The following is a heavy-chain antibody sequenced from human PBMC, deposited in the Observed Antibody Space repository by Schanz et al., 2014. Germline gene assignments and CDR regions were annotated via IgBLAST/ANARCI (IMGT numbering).Heavy chain of an antibody. Sequence: QVQLVESGGGVVQPGRSLRLSCAASGFTFSNYAMHWVRQAPGKGLDWLAVISFDGRNKYHAQSVKGRFTISRDNSKNTLYLQMNSLRAEDTAVYYCAAHETLSTTACYPSWGQGTLVAVSS. V-gene: IGHV3-30*03. J-gene: IGHJ4*02. CDR1: GFTFSNYA. CDR2: ISFDGRNK. D-gene: IGHD2-2*01. CDR3: AAHETLSTTACYPS.